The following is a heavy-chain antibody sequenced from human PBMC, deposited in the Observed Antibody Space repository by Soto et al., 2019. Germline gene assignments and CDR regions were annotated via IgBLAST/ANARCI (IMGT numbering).Heavy chain of an antibody. V-gene: IGHV3-23*01. D-gene: IGHD3-22*01. CDR2: ISGSGGST. CDR3: AKFFEPYDSSGYYAPGFDY. J-gene: IGHJ4*02. CDR1: GFTFSSYA. Sequence: EVQLLESGGGLVQPGGSLRLSCAASGFTFSSYAMSWVRQAPGKGLEWVSAISGSGGSTYYADSVKGRFTISRDNSKNXLXXQMNSLRAEDTAVYYCAKFFEPYDSSGYYAPGFDYWGQGTLVTVSS.